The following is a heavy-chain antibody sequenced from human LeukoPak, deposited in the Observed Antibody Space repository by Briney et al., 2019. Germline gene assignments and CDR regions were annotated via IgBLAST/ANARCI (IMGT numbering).Heavy chain of an antibody. J-gene: IGHJ4*02. CDR2: ISSSSSYT. CDR3: ARDENGDYALDY. D-gene: IGHD4-17*01. Sequence: PGGSLRLSCAASGFTFSDYYMSWIRQAPGKGLEWVSYISSSSSYTNYADSVKGRFTISRDNAKNPLYLQMNSLRAEDTAVYYCARDENGDYALDYWGQGTLVTVSS. V-gene: IGHV3-11*06. CDR1: GFTFSDYY.